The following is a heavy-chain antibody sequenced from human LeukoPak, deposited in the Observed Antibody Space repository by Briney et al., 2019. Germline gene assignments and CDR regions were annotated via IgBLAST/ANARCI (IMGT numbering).Heavy chain of an antibody. CDR3: ARVPYDFWSGYYPYYFDY. CDR1: GGSFSGYY. J-gene: IGHJ4*02. V-gene: IGHV4-34*01. Sequence: SETLSLTRAVYGGSFSGYYWSWIRQPPGKGLEWIGEINHSGSTNYNPSLKSRVTISVDTSKSQFSLKLSSVTAADTAVYYCARVPYDFWSGYYPYYFDYWGQGTLVTVSS. CDR2: INHSGST. D-gene: IGHD3-3*01.